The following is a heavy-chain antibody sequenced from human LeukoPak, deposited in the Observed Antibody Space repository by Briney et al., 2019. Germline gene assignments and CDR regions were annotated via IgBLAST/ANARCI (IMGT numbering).Heavy chain of an antibody. CDR1: GYTFTSYD. V-gene: IGHV1-8*01. J-gene: IGHJ6*02. Sequence: APVKVSCKASGYTFTSYDINWVRQATGQGLEWMGWMNPNSGNTGYAQKFQGRVTMTRNTSISTAYMELSSLRSEDTAVYYCARGSGYSSTSCYFHYYYGMDVWGQGTTVTVSS. CDR3: ARGSGYSSTSCYFHYYYGMDV. D-gene: IGHD2-2*01. CDR2: MNPNSGNT.